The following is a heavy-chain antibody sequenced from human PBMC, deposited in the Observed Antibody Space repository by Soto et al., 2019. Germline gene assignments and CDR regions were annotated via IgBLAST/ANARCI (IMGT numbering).Heavy chain of an antibody. CDR2: FDPEDGET. CDR1: GYTLTELS. D-gene: IGHD6-19*01. Sequence: ASVKVSCKVSGYTLTELSMHWVRQAPGKGLEWMGGFDPEDGETIYAQKFQGRVTMTEDTSTDTAYMELSSLRSEDTAVYYCARGWHFIAVAGLTYYYYGMDVWGQGATVTVS. J-gene: IGHJ6*02. CDR3: ARGWHFIAVAGLTYYYYGMDV. V-gene: IGHV1-24*01.